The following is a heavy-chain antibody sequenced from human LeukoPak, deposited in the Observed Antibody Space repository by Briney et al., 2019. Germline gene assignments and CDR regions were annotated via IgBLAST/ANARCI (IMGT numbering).Heavy chain of an antibody. CDR2: IYPGDSDT. D-gene: IGHD3-22*01. CDR3: ARHPDYPYYYDSSGYPPNYYFDY. V-gene: IGHV5-51*01. J-gene: IGHJ4*02. Sequence: GESLKISCKGSGYIFTSYWISWVRQVPGKGLEWMGIIYPGDSDTRYSPSFQGQVTISADKSISTAYLQWSSLKASDTAMYYCARHPDYPYYYDSSGYPPNYYFDYWGQGTLVTVSS. CDR1: GYIFTSYW.